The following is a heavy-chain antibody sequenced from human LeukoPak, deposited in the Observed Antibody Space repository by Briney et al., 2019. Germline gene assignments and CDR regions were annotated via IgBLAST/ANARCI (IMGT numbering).Heavy chain of an antibody. CDR3: TTEGLGAEILWFGGFDY. CDR2: INSDGRTT. V-gene: IGHV3-74*01. CDR1: GFIFSSFW. Sequence: PGGSLRLSCAASGFIFSSFWMHWVRQVPGKGLVWVSHINSDGRTTDYADSVRGRFTISRDNAKNTLYLQMNSLKTEDTAVYYCTTEGLGAEILWFGGFDYWGQGTLVTVSS. J-gene: IGHJ4*02. D-gene: IGHD3-10*01.